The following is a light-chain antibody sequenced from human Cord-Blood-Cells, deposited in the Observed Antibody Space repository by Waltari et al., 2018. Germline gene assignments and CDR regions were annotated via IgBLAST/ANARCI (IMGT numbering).Light chain of an antibody. CDR1: QSISSW. CDR2: DAS. Sequence: DIQMPQSPSTLSASVGDSVTITCRDSQSISSWLTWYQQKPGKAPKLLIYDASSLERGVPSRFSGSGSGTEFTLTISSLQPDDFATYYCQQYNSYSRTFGQGTKVEIK. CDR3: QQYNSYSRT. V-gene: IGKV1-5*01. J-gene: IGKJ1*01.